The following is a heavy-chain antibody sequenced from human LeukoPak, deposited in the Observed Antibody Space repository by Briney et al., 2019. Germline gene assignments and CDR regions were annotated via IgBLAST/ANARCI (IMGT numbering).Heavy chain of an antibody. D-gene: IGHD5-18*01. CDR3: AKDPRLWAGY. CDR1: GFTFSSYG. Sequence: GGSLRLSCAASGFTFSSYGMHWVRQAPGKGLEWVAFIRYDGSNKYYTDSVKGRFTLSRDNSKNTLYLQINSLRAEDTAVYYCAKDPRLWAGYWGQGTLVTVSS. J-gene: IGHJ4*02. CDR2: IRYDGSNK. V-gene: IGHV3-30*02.